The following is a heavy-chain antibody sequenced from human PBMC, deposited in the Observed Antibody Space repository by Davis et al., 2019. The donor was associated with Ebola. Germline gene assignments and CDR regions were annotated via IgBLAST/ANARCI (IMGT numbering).Heavy chain of an antibody. CDR1: GYTFTIYA. CDR2: INAGNGNT. V-gene: IGHV1-3*01. CDR3: AREDSYGLNWFDP. D-gene: IGHD5-18*01. Sequence: ASVKVSCKASGYTFTIYAMHWVRQAPGQRLEWMGWINAGNGNTKYSQKFQGRVTITRDTSASTAYMELSSLRSEDTAVYYCAREDSYGLNWFDPWGQGTLVTVSS. J-gene: IGHJ5*02.